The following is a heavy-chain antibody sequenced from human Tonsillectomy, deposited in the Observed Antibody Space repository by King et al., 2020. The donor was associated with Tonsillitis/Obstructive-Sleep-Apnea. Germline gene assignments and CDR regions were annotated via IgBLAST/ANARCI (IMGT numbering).Heavy chain of an antibody. D-gene: IGHD2-2*01. V-gene: IGHV7-4-1*02. J-gene: IGHJ5*02. CDR1: GDTFTTSD. CDR3: AREVVVVPATYGWFDP. Sequence: QLVQSGSELKKPGASVKVSCKASGDTFTTSDINWGRQAPGQGLEWMGWINTNTGIPTYAQGFTGRIFLSLDTSVRTAYLQISSLKAEDTAVYYCAREVVVVPATYGWFDPWGQGTLVTVSS. CDR2: INTNTGIP.